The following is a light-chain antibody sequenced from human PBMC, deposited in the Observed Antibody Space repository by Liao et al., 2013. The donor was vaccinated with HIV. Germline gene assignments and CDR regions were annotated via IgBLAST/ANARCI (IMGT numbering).Light chain of an antibody. V-gene: IGLV3-1*01. CDR1: RLGDKY. CDR2: EDT. CDR3: QTWHISTLI. Sequence: SYDLTQPPSVSVSPGQTATITCTGDRLGDKYASWYQQKSGQSPVLVIYEDTKRPAGIPERFSGSNSGNTATLTISGTQPLDEADYYCQTWHISTLILGGGTKLTVL. J-gene: IGLJ2*01.